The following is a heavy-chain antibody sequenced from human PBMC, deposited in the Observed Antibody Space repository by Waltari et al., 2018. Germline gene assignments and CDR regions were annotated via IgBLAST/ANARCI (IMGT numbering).Heavy chain of an antibody. CDR3: ARIGSWPPWLDY. J-gene: IGHJ4*02. Sequence: EVQLVESGGGLVQPGGSLRLSCGASGFTFSNYWMSWVRQAPGKGLEWVANIKKDGRETSDVDSVRGRFSISRDNAKNSLSLQMNSLRAEDTAVYYWARIGSWPPWLDYWGQGILVTVSS. CDR2: IKKDGRET. D-gene: IGHD6-13*01. CDR1: GFTFSNYW. V-gene: IGHV3-7*01.